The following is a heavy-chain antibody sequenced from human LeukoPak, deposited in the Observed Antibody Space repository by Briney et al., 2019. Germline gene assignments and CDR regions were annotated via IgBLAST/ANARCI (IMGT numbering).Heavy chain of an antibody. Sequence: ASVKVSCTAPGYTFTGYYMHWVRQAPGQGLEWMGWINPNSGGTNYAQKFQGRVTMTRDTSISTAYMELSRLRSDDTAVYYCARGNRITMIVVVITSADYWGQGTLVTVSS. V-gene: IGHV1-2*02. CDR1: GYTFTGYY. J-gene: IGHJ4*02. CDR3: ARGNRITMIVVVITSADY. D-gene: IGHD3-22*01. CDR2: INPNSGGT.